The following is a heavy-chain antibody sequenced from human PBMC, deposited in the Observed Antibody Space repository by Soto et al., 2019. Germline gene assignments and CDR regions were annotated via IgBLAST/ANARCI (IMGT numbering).Heavy chain of an antibody. V-gene: IGHV4-31*03. CDR1: GGSISSGGYY. Sequence: QVQLQESGPGLVKPSQTLSLTCTVSGGSISSGGYYWSWIRQHPGKGLEWIGYIYYSGSTYYNPSLKSRGTILVDTSKNQFSLKLSSVTAADTAVYYCARAIKSKFIVVVVAATHNWFDPWGQGTLVTVSS. CDR2: IYYSGST. CDR3: ARAIKSKFIVVVVAATHNWFDP. D-gene: IGHD2-15*01. J-gene: IGHJ5*02.